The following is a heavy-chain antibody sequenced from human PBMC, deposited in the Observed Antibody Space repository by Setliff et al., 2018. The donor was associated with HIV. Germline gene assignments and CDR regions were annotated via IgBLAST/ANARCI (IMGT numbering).Heavy chain of an antibody. CDR1: GFSFSDYY. J-gene: IGHJ4*02. V-gene: IGHV3-11*01. CDR3: APRSGLVGTTPAAVDH. Sequence: LRLSCAASGFSFSDYYMSWIRQAPGKGLECISYISDSDTDIYYADSVKGRLTISRDNAKNALYLFMHSLRAEDTAVYFCAPRSGLVGTTPAAVDHWGQGTLVTVSS. D-gene: IGHD1-26*01. CDR2: ISDSDTDI.